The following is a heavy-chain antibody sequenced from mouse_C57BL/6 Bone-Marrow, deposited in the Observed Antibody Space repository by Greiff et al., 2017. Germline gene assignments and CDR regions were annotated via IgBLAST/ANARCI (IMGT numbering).Heavy chain of an antibody. V-gene: IGHV1-55*01. J-gene: IGHJ3*01. Sequence: VQLQQPGAELVKPGASVKMSCKASGYTFTSYWITWVKKRPGQGLEGVGDIFPGSGSTNNNEKFKSKAPLTVDTPSSTAYMQLSSLTSEDSAVYYCAWDYGAWVAYWGQGTLVTVSA. CDR1: GYTFTSYW. CDR2: IFPGSGST. D-gene: IGHD2-4*01. CDR3: AWDYGAWVAY.